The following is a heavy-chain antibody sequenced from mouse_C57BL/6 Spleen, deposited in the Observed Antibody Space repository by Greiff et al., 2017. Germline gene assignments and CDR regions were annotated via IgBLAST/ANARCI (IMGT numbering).Heavy chain of an antibody. V-gene: IGHV1-69*01. D-gene: IGHD1-1*01. CDR2: IDPSDSYT. CDR1: GYTFTSYW. Sequence: QVQLQQPGAELVMPGASVKLSCKASGYTFTSYWMHWVKQRPGQGLEWIGEIDPSDSYTNYNQKFKGKSTLTVDKSSSTAYMQLSSLTSEDSAVYYGARGGQYGSSPAWFAYWGQGTLVTVSA. CDR3: ARGGQYGSSPAWFAY. J-gene: IGHJ3*01.